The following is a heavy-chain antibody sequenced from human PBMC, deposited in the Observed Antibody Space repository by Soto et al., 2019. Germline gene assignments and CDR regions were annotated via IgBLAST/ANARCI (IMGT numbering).Heavy chain of an antibody. V-gene: IGHV4-30-4*01. D-gene: IGHD2-2*02. CDR2: IHPSGGK. Sequence: SETLSLTCTVSGGSISSGDYYWAWIRQPPGKGLEWIGYIHPSGGKDYNPSLKSRVTISVATSKNQFSLKLTSVTAADTAVYFCARGAPCSSTSCYNDYWGQGTLVTVSS. CDR1: GGSISSGDYY. CDR3: ARGAPCSSTSCYNDY. J-gene: IGHJ4*02.